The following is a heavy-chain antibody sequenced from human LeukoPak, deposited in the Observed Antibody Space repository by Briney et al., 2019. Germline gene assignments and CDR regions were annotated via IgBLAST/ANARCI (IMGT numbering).Heavy chain of an antibody. V-gene: IGHV4-34*01. CDR3: ARLSRGIAMAGRFGA. CDR1: GGSFSGYY. Sequence: SETLSLTCAVYGGSFSGYYWSWIRQPPGKGLEWIGEINHSGSTNYNPSLKSRVTISVDTSKNQFSLKLSSVTAADTAVYYCARLSRGIAMAGRFGAWGQGTLVTVSS. J-gene: IGHJ5*02. D-gene: IGHD6-19*01. CDR2: INHSGST.